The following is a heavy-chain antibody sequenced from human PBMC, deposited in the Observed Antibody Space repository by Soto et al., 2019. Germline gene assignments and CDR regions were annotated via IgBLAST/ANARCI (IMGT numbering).Heavy chain of an antibody. D-gene: IGHD1-1*01. J-gene: IGHJ6*02. V-gene: IGHV1-8*01. CDR3: ARHIRLERGMDV. Sequence: ASVKVSCKASGYTFTSYDINWVRQATGQGLEWMGWMNPNSGNTGYAQKFQGRVTMTRNTSISTAYMELSSLRSEDTAVYYCARHIRLERGMDVWGQGTTVTVSS. CDR2: MNPNSGNT. CDR1: GYTFTSYD.